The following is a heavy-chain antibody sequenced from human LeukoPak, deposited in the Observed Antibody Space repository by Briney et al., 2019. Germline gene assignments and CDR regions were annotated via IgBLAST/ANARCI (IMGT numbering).Heavy chain of an antibody. V-gene: IGHV3-13*01. CDR3: TRDGIAAAGTSAFDI. Sequence: GGSLRLSCAASGFTFSSYDMHWVRQATGKGLEWVSAIGTAGDTYYPGSVKGRFTISRENAKNSLYLQMNSLRAGDTAVYYCTRDGIAAAGTSAFDIWGQGTMVTVSS. CDR1: GFTFSSYD. J-gene: IGHJ3*02. D-gene: IGHD6-13*01. CDR2: IGTAGDT.